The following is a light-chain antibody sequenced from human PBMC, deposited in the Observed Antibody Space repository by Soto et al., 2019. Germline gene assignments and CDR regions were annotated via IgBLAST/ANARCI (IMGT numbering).Light chain of an antibody. CDR2: DTT. J-gene: IGLJ1*01. CDR1: TGAVTNGHY. CDR3: LLSYNGPDV. Sequence: QAVVTQEPSLTVSPGGPVTLTCGSSTGAVTNGHYPYWFQQKPGQAPRTLIYDTTNRHSWTPARFSGSLLGGKAALTLSGAQPEDEAEYYCLLSYNGPDVFGTGTKVTVL. V-gene: IGLV7-46*01.